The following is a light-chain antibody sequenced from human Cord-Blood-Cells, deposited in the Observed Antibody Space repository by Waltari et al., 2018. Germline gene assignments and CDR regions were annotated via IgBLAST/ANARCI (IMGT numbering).Light chain of an antibody. CDR2: DAS. CDR1: QSISSY. Sequence: DIQMTQSPSSLSASVEDKVTITCRASQSISSYLNWYQQKPGKAPKLLIYDASSLQSGVPSRFSGSGSGTDFTLTISSLQPEDFATYYCQQSYSTPLTFGGGTKVEIK. V-gene: IGKV1-39*01. J-gene: IGKJ4*01. CDR3: QQSYSTPLT.